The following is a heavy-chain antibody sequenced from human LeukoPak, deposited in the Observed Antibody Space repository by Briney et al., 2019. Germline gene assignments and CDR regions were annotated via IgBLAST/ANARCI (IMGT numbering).Heavy chain of an antibody. Sequence: GGSLRLSCAASGFTFSSYAMSWVRQAPGKGLEWVSAISGSGGGTYYADSVKGRFTISRDNSKNTLYLQMNSLRAEDTAVYYCARFYSSGGFDYWGQGTLVTVSS. CDR3: ARFYSSGGFDY. CDR1: GFTFSSYA. CDR2: ISGSGGGT. J-gene: IGHJ4*02. D-gene: IGHD2-15*01. V-gene: IGHV3-23*01.